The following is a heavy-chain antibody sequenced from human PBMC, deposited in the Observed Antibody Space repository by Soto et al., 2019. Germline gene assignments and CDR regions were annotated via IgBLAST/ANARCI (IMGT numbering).Heavy chain of an antibody. CDR2: MWNDGSNK. V-gene: IGHV3-33*01. CDR1: GFTFSNYH. J-gene: IGHJ4*02. D-gene: IGHD6-13*01. Sequence: PGGSLRLSCAASGFTFSNYHMHWVSQAPGRGLKWVAVMWNDGSNKYYADSVKGRFIISRDNSKNTLWLQMNSLRVEDTAVYYCARIGSWALNFDYWGQGTLVTVSS. CDR3: ARIGSWALNFDY.